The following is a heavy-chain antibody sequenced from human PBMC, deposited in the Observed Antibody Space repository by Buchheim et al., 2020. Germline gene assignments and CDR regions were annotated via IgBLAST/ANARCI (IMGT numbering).Heavy chain of an antibody. D-gene: IGHD6-19*01. V-gene: IGHV5-10-1*01. CDR2: IDPSDSYT. CDR3: ARRVAGRKHYFGMDV. Sequence: EVQLVQSGAEVKKPGESLRISCKGSGYGFTNYWINWVRQMPGKGLEWMGTIDPSDSYTNYSPSFQGHVTISTDKSISTTYLQWSSLKASDTAMYYCARRVAGRKHYFGMDVWGQGTT. J-gene: IGHJ6*02. CDR1: GYGFTNYW.